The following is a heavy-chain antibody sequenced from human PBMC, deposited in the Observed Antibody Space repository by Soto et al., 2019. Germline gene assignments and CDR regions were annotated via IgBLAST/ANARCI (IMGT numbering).Heavy chain of an antibody. J-gene: IGHJ4*02. Sequence: ASVKVSCKASGYTFTGYYMHWVRQAPGQGLEWMGWISAYNGNTIYAQKLQGRVTMTTDTSISTAYMELRSLRSDDTAVYYCARDNAEILGYSAYFDYWGQGTLVTVSS. CDR3: ARDNAEILGYSAYFDY. CDR2: ISAYNGNT. V-gene: IGHV1-18*04. CDR1: GYTFTGYY. D-gene: IGHD3-22*01.